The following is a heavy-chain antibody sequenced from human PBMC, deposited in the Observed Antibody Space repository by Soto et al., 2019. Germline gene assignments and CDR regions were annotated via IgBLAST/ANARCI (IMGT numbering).Heavy chain of an antibody. D-gene: IGHD2-15*01. CDR2: ISGSGGST. V-gene: IGHV3-23*01. Sequence: EVQLLESGGGLVQPGGSLRRPCAASGFTFSSYAMSWVRQAPGKGLEWVSAISGSGGSTYYADSVKGRFTISRDNSKHTLYLQMNSLRAEDTAVYYWAKGKGIRSPEDYWGQGTLVTVSS. CDR3: AKGKGIRSPEDY. CDR1: GFTFSSYA. J-gene: IGHJ4*02.